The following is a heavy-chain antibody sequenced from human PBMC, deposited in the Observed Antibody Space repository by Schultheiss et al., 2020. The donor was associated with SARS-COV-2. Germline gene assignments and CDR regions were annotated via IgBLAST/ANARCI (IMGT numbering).Heavy chain of an antibody. D-gene: IGHD6-19*01. V-gene: IGHV3-30*01. Sequence: GESLKISCAASGFTFSSYAMHWVRQSPGKGLEWVAVMSHDGSNKYYADSVKGRFTISRDNSKNTLYLQMNSLRAEDTAVYYCARGEGGVAVDFDYWGQGTLVTVSS. CDR3: ARGEGGVAVDFDY. J-gene: IGHJ4*02. CDR2: MSHDGSNK. CDR1: GFTFSSYA.